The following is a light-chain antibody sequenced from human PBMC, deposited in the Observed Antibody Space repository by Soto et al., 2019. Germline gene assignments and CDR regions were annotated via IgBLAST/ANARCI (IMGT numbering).Light chain of an antibody. V-gene: IGKV1-33*01. J-gene: IGKJ2*01. CDR2: DAS. CDR3: QQYGSSPPYT. CDR1: QGISNY. Sequence: DIQMTQFPSSLSASVGDRVTLTCQASQGISNYLNWYQQKPGKAPKLLIYDASTLETGVPSRFSGSGYGTEFTFTISGLQPEDVATYYCQQYGSSPPYTFGQGTKLEIK.